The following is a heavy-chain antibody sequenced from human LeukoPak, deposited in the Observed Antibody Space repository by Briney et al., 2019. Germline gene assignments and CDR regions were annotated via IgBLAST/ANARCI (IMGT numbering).Heavy chain of an antibody. V-gene: IGHV3-74*01. J-gene: IGHJ5*02. CDR3: ARTRTLPVAGGFDA. CDR2: ISPDGMTT. D-gene: IGHD6-13*01. Sequence: PGGSLTLSCAPSGFTFSSFWMHWVRQAPGKGLVWVSRISPDGMTTIHADSVKGRFTVSRDNAQNPLYLQMNSLRAEDTAVYYCARTRTLPVAGGFDAWGQGTLVTVSS. CDR1: GFTFSSFW.